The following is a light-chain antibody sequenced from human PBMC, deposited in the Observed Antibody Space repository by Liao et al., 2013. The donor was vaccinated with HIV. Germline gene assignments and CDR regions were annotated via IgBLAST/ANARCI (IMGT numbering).Light chain of an antibody. J-gene: IGLJ3*02. CDR2: QDA. CDR1: KLGTKY. CDR3: QAWDSNSWV. V-gene: IGLV3-1*01. Sequence: SYELSQPPSVSVAPGQTASITCSGEKLGTKYASWYQQKPGQSPRLVIYQDAIRPSGIPERFSGSNSGNTATLTISGTQAMDEADYYCQAWDSNSWVFGGGTELTVL.